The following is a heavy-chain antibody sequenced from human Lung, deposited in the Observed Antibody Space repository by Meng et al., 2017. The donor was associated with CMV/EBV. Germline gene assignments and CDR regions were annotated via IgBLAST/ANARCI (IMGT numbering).Heavy chain of an antibody. Sequence: GGSLRLSCKGSGYSFTSYWIGWVRQMPGKGLEWMGIIYPGDSDTRYSPSFQGQVTISADKSISTAYLQWSSLKASDTAMYYCARHGGSTIYYYYDMDVWGKGTXVTVSS. CDR3: ARHGGSTIYYYYDMDV. CDR1: GYSFTSYW. V-gene: IGHV5-51*01. J-gene: IGHJ6*04. D-gene: IGHD2-15*01. CDR2: IYPGDSDT.